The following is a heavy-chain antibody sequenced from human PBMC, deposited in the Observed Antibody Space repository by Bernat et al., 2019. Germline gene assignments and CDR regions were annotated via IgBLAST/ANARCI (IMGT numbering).Heavy chain of an antibody. CDR3: ARGVYYYDSSGDYPRDAFDI. D-gene: IGHD3-22*01. CDR1: GGTFSSYA. Sequence: QVQLVQSGAEVKKPGSSVKVSCKASGGTFSSYAISWVRQAPGQGLEWMGGIIPIFGTANYAQKFQCRGTITADESTSTAYMELSSLRSEDTAVYYCARGVYYYDSSGDYPRDAFDIWGQGTMVTVSS. J-gene: IGHJ3*02. CDR2: IIPIFGTA. V-gene: IGHV1-69*12.